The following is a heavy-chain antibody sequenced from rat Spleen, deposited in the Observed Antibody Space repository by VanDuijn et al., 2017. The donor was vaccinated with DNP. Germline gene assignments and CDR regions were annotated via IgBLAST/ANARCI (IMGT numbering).Heavy chain of an antibody. CDR1: GYSITSNY. V-gene: IGHV3-1*01. CDR3: ARGLNYGGYNYYWYFDF. D-gene: IGHD1-11*01. J-gene: IGHJ1*01. CDR2: ISYSGST. Sequence: EVQLQESGPGLVKPSQSLSLTCSVTGYSITSNYWAWIRKFPGNKMDWMGYISYSGSTGYNPSLKSRISITRDTSKNQFFLQLNSVTTEDTATYYCARGLNYGGYNYYWYFDFWGPGTMVTVSS.